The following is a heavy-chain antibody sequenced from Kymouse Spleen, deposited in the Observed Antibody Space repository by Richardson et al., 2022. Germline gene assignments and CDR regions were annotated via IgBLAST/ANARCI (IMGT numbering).Heavy chain of an antibody. CDR3: ARTYYDFWSGYPDAFDI. V-gene: IGHV3-20*d01. Sequence: EVQLVESGGGVVRPGGSLRLSCAASGFTFDDYGMSWVRQAPGKGLEWVSGINWNGGSTGYADSVKGRFTISRDNAKNSLYLQMNSLRAEDTALYYCARTYYDFWSGYPDAFDIWGQGTMVTVSS. CDR1: GFTFDDYG. J-gene: IGHJ3*02. CDR2: INWNGGST. D-gene: IGHD3-3*01.